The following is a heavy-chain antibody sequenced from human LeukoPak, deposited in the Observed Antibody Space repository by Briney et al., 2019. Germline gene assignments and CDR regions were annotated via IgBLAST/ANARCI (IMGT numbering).Heavy chain of an antibody. V-gene: IGHV3-21*01. Sequence: SVKGRFTISRDNAKNSLYLQMNSLRAEDTAVYYCARDRHCYDSSGLYYYGMDVWGQGTTVTVSS. J-gene: IGHJ6*02. D-gene: IGHD3-22*01. CDR3: ARDRHCYDSSGLYYYGMDV.